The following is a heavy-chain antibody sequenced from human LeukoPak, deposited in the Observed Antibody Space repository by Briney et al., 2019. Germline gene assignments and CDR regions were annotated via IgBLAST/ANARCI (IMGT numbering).Heavy chain of an antibody. D-gene: IGHD3-10*01. J-gene: IGHJ4*02. CDR3: ARDSRYYNDYFDY. Sequence: ASVNVSCRASGYTFTSYGISWVRQAPGQGLEWMGWLSAYNGNTNYAQKLQGRVTMTTDTSTSTAYMELRSLRSDDTAVYYCARDSRYYNDYFDYWGQGTLVTVSS. V-gene: IGHV1-18*01. CDR1: GYTFTSYG. CDR2: LSAYNGNT.